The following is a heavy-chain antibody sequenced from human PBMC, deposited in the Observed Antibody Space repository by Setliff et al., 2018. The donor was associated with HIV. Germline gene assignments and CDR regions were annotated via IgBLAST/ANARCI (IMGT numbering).Heavy chain of an antibody. D-gene: IGHD2-8*02. CDR2: ISTYSDET. CDR3: VSRQLGGVDF. CDR1: GYTFTTFS. V-gene: IGHV1-18*01. J-gene: IGHJ4*02. Sequence: ASVKVSCKTSGYTFTTFSISWVRQAPGQGLEWMGWISTYSDETSSSQNLQGRLTMTTDTSTGTAYMELRSLTSDDTAVYYCVSRQLGGVDFWGQGTLVTVSS.